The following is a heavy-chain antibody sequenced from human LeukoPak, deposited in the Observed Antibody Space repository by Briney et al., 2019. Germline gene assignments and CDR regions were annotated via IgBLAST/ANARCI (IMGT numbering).Heavy chain of an antibody. V-gene: IGHV1-18*01. CDR3: ARDYYDSSGYYYWFDP. CDR1: GYTFTSYG. D-gene: IGHD3-22*01. Sequence: ASVKVSXKASGYTFTSYGISWVRQAPGQGLEWMGWISAYNGNTNYAQKLQGRVTMTTDTSTSTAYMELRSLRSDDTAVYYCARDYYDSSGYYYWFDPWGQGTLVTVSS. CDR2: ISAYNGNT. J-gene: IGHJ5*02.